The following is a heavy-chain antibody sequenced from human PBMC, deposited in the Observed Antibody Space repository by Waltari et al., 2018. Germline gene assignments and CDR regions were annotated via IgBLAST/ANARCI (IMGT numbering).Heavy chain of an antibody. D-gene: IGHD5-12*01. CDR2: IYYSGST. V-gene: IGHV4-39*01. CDR3: ARRDIVATIGRDAFDI. Sequence: QLQLQESGPGLVKPSETLSLTCPVSGGSISSSSYYLGWIRKPPGKGLEWIGSIYYSGSTYYNPSLKSRVTISVDTSKNQFSLKLSSVTAADTAVYYCARRDIVATIGRDAFDIWGQGTMVTVSS. J-gene: IGHJ3*02. CDR1: GGSISSSSYY.